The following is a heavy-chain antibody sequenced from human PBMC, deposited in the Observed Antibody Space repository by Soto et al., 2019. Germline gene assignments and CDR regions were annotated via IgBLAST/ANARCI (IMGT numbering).Heavy chain of an antibody. CDR3: ARPHSGYDNFDY. CDR2: IDPSDSQT. CDR1: GYSFASYW. D-gene: IGHD5-12*01. J-gene: IGHJ4*02. V-gene: IGHV5-10-1*04. Sequence: GESLKISCKGSGYSFASYWITWVRQKPGKGLEWMGRIDPSDSQTYYSPSFQGQVTISADKSISTAYLQWSSLKASDTAMYYCARPHSGYDNFDYWGQGTLVTVSS.